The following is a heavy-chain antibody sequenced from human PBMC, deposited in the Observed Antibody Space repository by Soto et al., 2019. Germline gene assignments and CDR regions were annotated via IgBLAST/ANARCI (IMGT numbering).Heavy chain of an antibody. CDR1: GGSISSSNW. CDR3: ARLVTWVGATHPVVFDL. J-gene: IGHJ2*01. D-gene: IGHD1-26*01. CDR2: IYHSGST. V-gene: IGHV4-4*02. Sequence: QVQLQESGPGLVKPSGTLSLTCAVSGGSISSSNWWSWVRHPPGKGLEWIGEIYHSGSTTYNPSLKSRVHISVDKSKSQFSVKLSSVTSADTAVYYWARLVTWVGATHPVVFDLWGRGTLVTVSS.